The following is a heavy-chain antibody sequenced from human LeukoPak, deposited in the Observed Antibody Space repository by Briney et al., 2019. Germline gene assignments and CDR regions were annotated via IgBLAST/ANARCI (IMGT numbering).Heavy chain of an antibody. CDR1: GFTFSDYY. CDR2: ISSSGSTI. D-gene: IGHD6-19*01. CDR3: ARDADPHKSGWYY. Sequence: GGSLRLSCAASGFTFSDYYMSWIRQAPGKGLEWVSYISSSGSTIYYADSVKGRFTISRDNARNSLFLQMNSLRADDTAVYYCARDADPHKSGWYYWGQGILVTVSS. J-gene: IGHJ4*02. V-gene: IGHV3-11*04.